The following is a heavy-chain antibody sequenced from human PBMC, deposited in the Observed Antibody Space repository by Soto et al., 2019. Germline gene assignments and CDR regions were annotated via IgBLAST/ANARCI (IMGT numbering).Heavy chain of an antibody. CDR3: ARDMGPSGAYGY. Sequence: EVQLVDSGGDLVQPGGSLRLSCAASGFTFSTYWMSWVRQAPGKGLELVANIDPDGSQKYYVDSVKGRFTISRDNAKNSLYLQMNSLRAEDTAVYYCARDMGPSGAYGYWGQGTLVTVSS. D-gene: IGHD1-26*01. J-gene: IGHJ4*02. CDR1: GFTFSTYW. V-gene: IGHV3-7*03. CDR2: IDPDGSQK.